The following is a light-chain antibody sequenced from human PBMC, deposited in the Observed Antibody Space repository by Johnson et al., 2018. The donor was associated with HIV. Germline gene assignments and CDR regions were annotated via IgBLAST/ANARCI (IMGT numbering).Light chain of an antibody. CDR3: GTWDSSLRAEV. CDR1: SSNIGNNY. Sequence: QSVVTQPPSVSEAPGQKVTISCSGSSSNIGNNYVSWYQQLPGTAPKLLIYENNKRPSGIPARFSGSKSGRSATLCITALQTGDEADYYCGTWDSSLRAEVFGTGTKVTVL. CDR2: ENN. V-gene: IGLV1-51*02. J-gene: IGLJ1*01.